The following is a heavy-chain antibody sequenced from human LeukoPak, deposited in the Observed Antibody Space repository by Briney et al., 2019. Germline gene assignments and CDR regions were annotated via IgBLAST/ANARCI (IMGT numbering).Heavy chain of an antibody. J-gene: IGHJ4*02. V-gene: IGHV3-30*18. Sequence: PGKSLRLSCAASRFIFSNYGMHWVRQAPGKGLEWVAVVSYDGSNKYYADSVKGRFTISRDNSKNTLSLQMSSLRAEDTAVYYCAKAETMTQRGYFDYWGQGTLVTVSS. CDR1: RFIFSNYG. CDR2: VSYDGSNK. CDR3: AKAETMTQRGYFDY. D-gene: IGHD1-1*01.